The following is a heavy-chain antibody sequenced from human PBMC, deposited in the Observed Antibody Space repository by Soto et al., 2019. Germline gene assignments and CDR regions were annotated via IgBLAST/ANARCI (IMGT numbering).Heavy chain of an antibody. CDR1: GGSISGYY. CDR3: GRFGFYSYGSGNFYPGYIDY. J-gene: IGHJ4*02. Sequence: SETLSLTCTVSGGSISGYYWSWIRQPPGKGLEWIGFIYHSETTNYNPSLKSRVTISVDTPRNLFSLRLSSVTAADTAVYYCGRFGFYSYGSGNFYPGYIDYWGQGTLVTVS. V-gene: IGHV4-59*08. CDR2: IYHSETT. D-gene: IGHD3-10*01.